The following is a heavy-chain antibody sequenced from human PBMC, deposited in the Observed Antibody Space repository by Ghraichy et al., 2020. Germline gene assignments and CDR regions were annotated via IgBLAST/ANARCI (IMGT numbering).Heavy chain of an antibody. J-gene: IGHJ4*02. D-gene: IGHD5-24*01. CDR1: GFSLTTDGVG. CDR3: AYNPGRFAGYTFDD. CDR2: IYYNDEK. V-gene: IGHV2-5*01. Sequence: SGPTLVKPTETLPLTCSFSGFSLTTDGVGVAWIRQSPGKAPEWLAVIYYNDEKRYNPPLKDRLSIIKDTSKNQVVLSLTDVDPVDTGTYYCAYNPGRFAGYTFDDWGQGNLVTVSS.